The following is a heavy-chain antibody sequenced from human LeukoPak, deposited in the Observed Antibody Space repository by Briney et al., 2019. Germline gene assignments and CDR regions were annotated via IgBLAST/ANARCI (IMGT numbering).Heavy chain of an antibody. D-gene: IGHD3-10*01. Sequence: PGGSLRLSCAASGFTFSNYAMSWVRQVPGKGLEWVSVISGSGGSTYYVDSVQGRFTISRDNSKNTLFLQMDSLRAEDTAVYYCAKGGFGRPFDYWGQGTLVTVSS. J-gene: IGHJ4*02. CDR1: GFTFSNYA. CDR3: AKGGFGRPFDY. CDR2: ISGSGGST. V-gene: IGHV3-23*01.